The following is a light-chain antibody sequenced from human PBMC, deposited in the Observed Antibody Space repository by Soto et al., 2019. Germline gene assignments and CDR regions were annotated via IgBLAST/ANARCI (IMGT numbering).Light chain of an antibody. V-gene: IGKV3-15*01. CDR1: QSVSGN. Sequence: EIVMTQSPATLSVSPGERATLSCRASQSVSGNLAWYQQKPGQAPRVLIYGVSTRAAGIPARFSGSGSGTEFTLTISSLQSEDFAVYYCQQYNKWPITFGGGTKVEIK. J-gene: IGKJ4*01. CDR2: GVS. CDR3: QQYNKWPIT.